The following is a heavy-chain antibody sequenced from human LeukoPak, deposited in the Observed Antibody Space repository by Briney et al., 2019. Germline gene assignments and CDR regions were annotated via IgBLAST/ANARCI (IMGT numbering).Heavy chain of an antibody. Sequence: GGSLRLSCAASGFTFSSYSINWVRQAPGKGLEWVSYISSSSSTIYYADSVKGRFTISRDNAKNSLYLQMNSLRAEDTAVYYCARSGYDHYYYYYYMDVWGKGTTVTVSS. CDR1: GFTFSSYS. D-gene: IGHD5-12*01. J-gene: IGHJ6*03. CDR2: ISSSSSTI. V-gene: IGHV3-48*01. CDR3: ARSGYDHYYYYYYMDV.